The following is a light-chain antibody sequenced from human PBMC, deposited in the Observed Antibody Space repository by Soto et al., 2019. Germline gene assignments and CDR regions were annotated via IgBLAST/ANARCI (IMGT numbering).Light chain of an antibody. CDR1: QSVSSY. Sequence: DIVLTQSPATLSLSPGERATLSCMASQSVSSYLAWYQQKPGQAPRLLIYDASNRATGIPARFSGSGSGTDCTLTISSLEPEDFAVYYCQQRSNWPITFGQGTRLEIK. V-gene: IGKV3-11*01. CDR3: QQRSNWPIT. J-gene: IGKJ5*01. CDR2: DAS.